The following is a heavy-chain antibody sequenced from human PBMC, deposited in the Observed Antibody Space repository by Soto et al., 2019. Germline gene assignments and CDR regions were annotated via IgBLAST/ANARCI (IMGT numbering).Heavy chain of an antibody. Sequence: GESLKISCKGSGYSFTSYWIGWVRQMPGKGLEWMGIIYPGDSDTRYSPSFQGQVTISADKSISTAYLQWSSLKASDTAMYYCARGSRLRGGGRSELAPPGDAFDIWGQGTMVTVSS. V-gene: IGHV5-51*01. J-gene: IGHJ3*02. CDR1: GYSFTSYW. D-gene: IGHD6-19*01. CDR2: IYPGDSDT. CDR3: ARGSRLRGGGRSELAPPGDAFDI.